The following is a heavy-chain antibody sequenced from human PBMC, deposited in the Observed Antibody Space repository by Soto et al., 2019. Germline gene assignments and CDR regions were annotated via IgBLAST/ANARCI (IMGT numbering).Heavy chain of an antibody. CDR2: INPRSGST. J-gene: IGHJ4*02. D-gene: IGHD3-10*01. CDR1: GYTFTSHH. V-gene: IGHV1-46*01. Sequence: QVQLVQSGAEVQKPGASVKVSCKASGYTFTSHHMHWVRQVPGEGLEWMGMINPRSGSTNYPQRVHNSVTMTRDTSTSTAYMEFSSLTSEDTAVYYCCCLAYGQGYRGQGTLVTVSS. CDR3: CCLAYGQGY.